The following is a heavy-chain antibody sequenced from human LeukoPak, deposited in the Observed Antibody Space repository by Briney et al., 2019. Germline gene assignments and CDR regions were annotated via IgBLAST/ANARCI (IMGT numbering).Heavy chain of an antibody. CDR1: GGSISSSSYY. D-gene: IGHD1-26*01. CDR3: ARHGGYAYAFDI. V-gene: IGHV4-39*01. Sequence: SETLSLTCTVSGGSISSSSYYWGWIRQPPGKGLEWIGSIYYSGSTYYNPSLKSRVTISVDTSKNQFSPKLSSVTAADRAVYYCARHGGYAYAFDIWGQGTTVTVSS. J-gene: IGHJ3*02. CDR2: IYYSGST.